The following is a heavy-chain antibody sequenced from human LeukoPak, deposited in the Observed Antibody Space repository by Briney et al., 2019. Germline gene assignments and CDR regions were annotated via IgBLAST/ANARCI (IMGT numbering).Heavy chain of an antibody. J-gene: IGHJ4*02. CDR1: GFTFSNSW. CDR3: ARGSY. Sequence: PGGSLRLSCAASGFTFSNSWMSWVRQAPGKGLEWVANIKEDGSDKYYVESVKGRFTISRDNAKNSLYLQMDSLRAEDTAVYHCARGSYWGQGALVTVSS. CDR2: IKEDGSDK. V-gene: IGHV3-7*04.